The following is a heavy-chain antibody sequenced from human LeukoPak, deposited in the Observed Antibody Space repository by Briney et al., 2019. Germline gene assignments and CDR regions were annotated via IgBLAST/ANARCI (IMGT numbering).Heavy chain of an antibody. CDR3: ARGAYRFDP. Sequence: PSETLSLTCTVSGGSITTSYWSWIRQPPGKGLEWIGYMSDTGGTNYNPSLSSRVTMSVDTSKNQFSLNLSSVTAADTAVYYCARGAYRFDPWGQGTLVTVSS. CDR1: GGSITTSY. V-gene: IGHV4-59*01. CDR2: MSDTGGT. D-gene: IGHD3-16*01. J-gene: IGHJ5*02.